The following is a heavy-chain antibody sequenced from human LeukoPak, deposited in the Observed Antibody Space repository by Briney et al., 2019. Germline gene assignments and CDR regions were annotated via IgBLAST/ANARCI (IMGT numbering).Heavy chain of an antibody. CDR3: AKDQRPGYGGGYFDY. CDR1: GFTFSSYA. D-gene: IGHD5-18*01. J-gene: IGHJ4*02. CDR2: ISGSGGST. Sequence: GGSLRLSCAASGFTFSSYAMSWVRQAPGKGLEWVSAISGSGGSTCYADSVKGRFTISRDNSKNTLYLQMNSLRAEDTALYYCAKDQRPGYGGGYFDYWGQGTLVTVSS. V-gene: IGHV3-23*01.